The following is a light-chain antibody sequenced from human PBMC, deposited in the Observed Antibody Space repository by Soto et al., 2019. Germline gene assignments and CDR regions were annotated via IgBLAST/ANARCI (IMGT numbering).Light chain of an antibody. J-gene: IGKJ5*01. CDR3: QQANSPIT. V-gene: IGKV1-39*01. CDR1: QSIASY. CDR2: AAS. Sequence: DIQLTQSPSSLSASVGDRVTITCRASQSIASYLNWYQQKPGKAPELLIYAASSLQSGVPSRFSGSGSGTDFTLTISSLQPEDFATYYCQQANSPITFGQGARLEI.